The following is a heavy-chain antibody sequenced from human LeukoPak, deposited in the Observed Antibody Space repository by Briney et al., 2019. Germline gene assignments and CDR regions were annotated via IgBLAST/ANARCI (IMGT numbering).Heavy chain of an antibody. CDR3: ARISGYDFWSGNFLDV. D-gene: IGHD3-3*01. CDR2: VYYTGTA. CDR1: GGSISNDNYY. Sequence: SETLSLTCTVSGGSISNDNYYWGWIRQPPGKGLQWIGGVYYTGTAYYNPSLKSRVTISVDTSKNQFSLKLSSVTAADTAVYYCARISGYDFWSGNFLDVWGKGTTVTVSS. V-gene: IGHV4-39*01. J-gene: IGHJ6*04.